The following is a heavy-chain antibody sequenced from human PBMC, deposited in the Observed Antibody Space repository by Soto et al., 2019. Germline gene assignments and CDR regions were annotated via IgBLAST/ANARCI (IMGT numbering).Heavy chain of an antibody. CDR3: ARELKLELRVADAFDI. Sequence: PGGSLRLSCAASGFTFSSYSMNWVRQAPGKGLGWVSSISSSSSYIYYADSVKGRFTISRDNAKNSLYLQMNSLRAEDTAVYYCARELKLELRVADAFDIWGQGTMVTVS. V-gene: IGHV3-21*01. D-gene: IGHD1-7*01. J-gene: IGHJ3*02. CDR1: GFTFSSYS. CDR2: ISSSSSYI.